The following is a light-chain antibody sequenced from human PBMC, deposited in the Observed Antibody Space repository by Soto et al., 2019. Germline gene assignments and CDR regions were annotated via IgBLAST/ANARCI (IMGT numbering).Light chain of an antibody. CDR3: QQYGTYLWT. V-gene: IGKV1-5*01. J-gene: IGKJ1*01. Sequence: SAATLSATVLYRVTITFLASQSISSWLAWFQQKPGKAPKLLMYDASSLESGVPSRFSGSGSGTEFTLTISILQPDDFATYYCQQYGTYLWTFGQGTKVDIK. CDR2: DAS. CDR1: QSISSW.